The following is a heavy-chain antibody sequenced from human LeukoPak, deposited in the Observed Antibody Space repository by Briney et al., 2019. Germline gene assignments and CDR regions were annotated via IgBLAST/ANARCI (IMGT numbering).Heavy chain of an antibody. J-gene: IGHJ4*02. CDR2: THYSGTG. Sequence: PSETLSLTCAVSAGPIISSYWSWIRQPPGKGLEWIGYTHYSGTGNYNPSLKSRVTISIDTSKNRFSLRLTSVTAADTAVYYCARVRFYDTTGYSTSYYLDYWGQGGLVTVSS. D-gene: IGHD3-22*01. CDR1: AGPIISSY. V-gene: IGHV4-59*01. CDR3: ARVRFYDTTGYSTSYYLDY.